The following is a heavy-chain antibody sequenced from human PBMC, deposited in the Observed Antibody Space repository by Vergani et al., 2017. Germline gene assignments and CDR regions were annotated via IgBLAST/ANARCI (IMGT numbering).Heavy chain of an antibody. V-gene: IGHV1-3*04. CDR1: GYTFTSYA. CDR2: INTGNGNT. J-gene: IGHJ6*02. D-gene: IGHD6-6*01. Sequence: VQLVQSGSELKKPGASVKVSCKASGYTFTSYAMNWVRQAPGQRLEWMGWINTGNGNTKYSQKFQGRVTITRDTSASTAYMELSSLRSEDTAVYYCAREFSSSSGYYYYYYGMDVWGQGTTVTVSS. CDR3: AREFSSSSGYYYYYYGMDV.